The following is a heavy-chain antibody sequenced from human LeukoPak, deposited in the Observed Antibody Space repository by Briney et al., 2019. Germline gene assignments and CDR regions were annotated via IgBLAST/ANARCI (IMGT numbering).Heavy chain of an antibody. J-gene: IGHJ4*02. CDR2: ISSNGGST. V-gene: IGHV3-64D*09. CDR3: VKNAGSGNNYDY. Sequence: GGSLRLSCSASGFTFSTYPMHWVRQAPGKGLEYVSAISSNGGSTYYADSVRGRFTISRDNSKNTLHLQISSLRTDDTAVYYCVKNAGSGNNYDYWGQGTLVTVSS. CDR1: GFTFSTYP. D-gene: IGHD5-24*01.